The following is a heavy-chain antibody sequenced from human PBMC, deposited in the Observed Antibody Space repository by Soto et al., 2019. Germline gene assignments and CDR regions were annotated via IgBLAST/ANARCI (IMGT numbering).Heavy chain of an antibody. CDR1: GFTFTSSA. CDR3: AAEAYDILTGYYPFQYYYYYGMDV. CDR2: IVVGSGNT. D-gene: IGHD3-9*01. Sequence: SVKVSCKASGFTFTSSAVQWVRQARGQRLEWIGWIVVGSGNTNYAQKFQERVTITRDMSTSTAYMELSSLRSEDTAVYYCAAEAYDILTGYYPFQYYYYYGMDVWGQGTTVTVSS. J-gene: IGHJ6*02. V-gene: IGHV1-58*01.